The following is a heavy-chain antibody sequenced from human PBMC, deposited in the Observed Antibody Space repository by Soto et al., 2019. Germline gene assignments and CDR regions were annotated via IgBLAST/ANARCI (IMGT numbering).Heavy chain of an antibody. CDR2: MNPNSDT. CDR1: GHTFTNLD. CDR3: ARYQIAAAFTS. D-gene: IGHD6-13*01. J-gene: IGHJ5*02. V-gene: IGHV1-8*01. Sequence: QVQLVQSGAEVKKPGASVKVSCKASGHTFTNLDINWVRQATGQGLEWMGWMNPNSDTGYAQKFQGRITITRDTSTSTVYMELSSLRSDDTAVYYCARYQIAAAFTSWGQGTPVTGSS.